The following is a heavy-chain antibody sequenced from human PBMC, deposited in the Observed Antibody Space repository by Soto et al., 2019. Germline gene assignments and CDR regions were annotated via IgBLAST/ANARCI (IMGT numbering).Heavy chain of an antibody. Sequence: QVQLVQSGGEVKKPGASVKVSCKASGYTFTTYGINWVRQAPGQGLEWMGWISPDNGNTNYAQKLQGRVTMTTDTSTSTAYMELRSLRSDDTAVYYCARALGYSGYAGMDVWGQGTTVTVSS. J-gene: IGHJ6*02. V-gene: IGHV1-18*01. CDR1: GYTFTTYG. CDR3: ARALGYSGYAGMDV. CDR2: ISPDNGNT. D-gene: IGHD5-12*01.